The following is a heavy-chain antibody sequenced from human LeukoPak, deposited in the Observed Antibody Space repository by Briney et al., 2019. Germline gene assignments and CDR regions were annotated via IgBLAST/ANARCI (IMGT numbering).Heavy chain of an antibody. Sequence: GGSLRLSCAASGFTFDDYAMHWVRQAPGKGLEWVSRISGDGGSTYYADSVKGRFTISRDNSKNSLYLQMNSLRTEDTALYYCAKDKRYSGYDPFDYWGQGTLVTVSS. CDR1: GFTFDDYA. CDR3: AKDKRYSGYDPFDY. J-gene: IGHJ4*02. V-gene: IGHV3-43*02. D-gene: IGHD5-12*01. CDR2: ISGDGGST.